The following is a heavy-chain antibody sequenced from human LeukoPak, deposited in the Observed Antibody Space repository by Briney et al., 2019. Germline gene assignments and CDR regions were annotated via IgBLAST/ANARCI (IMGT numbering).Heavy chain of an antibody. CDR1: GSTVSSNY. CDR3: ARGDIVVVPTAVGSWDY. CDR2: IHSGGNT. V-gene: IGHV3-53*01. Sequence: GGSLRLSCAASGSTVSSNYMSWVRQAPGKGLEWVSVIHSGGNTFYADSVKGRFTISRDNSKNTLYLQMNSLRAEDTAVYYCARGDIVVVPTAVGSWDYWGQGTLVTVSS. D-gene: IGHD2-2*01. J-gene: IGHJ4*02.